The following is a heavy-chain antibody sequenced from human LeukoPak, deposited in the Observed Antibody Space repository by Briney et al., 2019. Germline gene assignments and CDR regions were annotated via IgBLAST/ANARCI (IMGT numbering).Heavy chain of an antibody. CDR1: GVSITSYY. J-gene: IGHJ4*02. CDR2: IYHSGST. CDR3: ARRGYYYDSSHYYYFDY. V-gene: IGHV4-59*08. Sequence: PSETLSLTCTVSGVSITSYYWSWIRQPPGKGLEWIGSIYHSGSTNDNPSLKSRVTTSIDTSKNQFSLKLSSVTAADTAVYYCARRGYYYDSSHYYYFDYWGQGTLVTVSS. D-gene: IGHD3-22*01.